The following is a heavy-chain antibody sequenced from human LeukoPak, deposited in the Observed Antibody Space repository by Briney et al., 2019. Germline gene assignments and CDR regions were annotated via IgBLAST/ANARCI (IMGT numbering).Heavy chain of an antibody. J-gene: IGHJ4*02. Sequence: PSETLSLTCTVSGGSISSYYWSWIRQPPGKGLEWIGYIYYSGSTNYNPSLKSRITISVDTSKNQFSLKRSSVTAADTAVYYCARGVGENGLDRWGQGTLVIVSS. V-gene: IGHV4-59*01. D-gene: IGHD1-26*01. CDR3: ARGVGENGLDR. CDR2: IYYSGST. CDR1: GGSISSYY.